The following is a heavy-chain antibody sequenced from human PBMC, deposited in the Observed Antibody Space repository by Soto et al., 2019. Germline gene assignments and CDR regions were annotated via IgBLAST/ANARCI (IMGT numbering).Heavy chain of an antibody. CDR3: ARRYCSSTICYTHWFDP. Sequence: PSETLSLTPAVYGRSFSGYYWSWIRQPPGKGLEWIGEINHSGSTNYNPSLKSRVTISVDTSKNQFSLKLSSVTAADTAVYYCARRYCSSTICYTHWFDPWGQVTLVTISS. J-gene: IGHJ5*02. CDR2: INHSGST. D-gene: IGHD2-2*02. CDR1: GRSFSGYY. V-gene: IGHV4-34*01.